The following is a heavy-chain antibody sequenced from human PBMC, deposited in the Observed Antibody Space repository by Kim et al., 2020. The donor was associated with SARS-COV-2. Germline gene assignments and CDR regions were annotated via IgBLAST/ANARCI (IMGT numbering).Heavy chain of an antibody. V-gene: IGHV3-23*01. CDR2: IRGSGGST. CDR3: AKASKAAAGHDLDY. D-gene: IGHD6-13*01. CDR1: GLTFSSYA. Sequence: GGSLRLSCAASGLTFSSYAMSWVRQAPGKGLEWVSAIRGSGGSTYYADSVKGRFTISRDNSKNTLYLQMNSLRAEDTAVYYCAKASKAAAGHDLDYWGQGTLVTVSS. J-gene: IGHJ4*02.